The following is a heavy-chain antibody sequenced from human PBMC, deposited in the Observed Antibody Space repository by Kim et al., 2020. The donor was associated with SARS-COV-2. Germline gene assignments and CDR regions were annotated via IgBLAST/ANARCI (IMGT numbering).Heavy chain of an antibody. V-gene: IGHV3-64*01. Sequence: YYANSVKGRFTISRDNSKNTLYLQMGSLRAEDMAVYYCARSGYSSGWFDYWGQGTLVTVSS. J-gene: IGHJ4*02. D-gene: IGHD6-19*01. CDR3: ARSGYSSGWFDY.